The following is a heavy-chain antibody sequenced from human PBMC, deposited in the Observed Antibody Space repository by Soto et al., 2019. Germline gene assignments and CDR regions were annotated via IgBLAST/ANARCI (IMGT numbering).Heavy chain of an antibody. V-gene: IGHV4-59*12. CDR2: IYYAGST. J-gene: IGHJ6*02. D-gene: IGHD6-13*01. CDR3: ARAVAAAYLGDYYYGMDV. CDR1: GGSMISYY. Sequence: PSETLSLTCTVSGGSMISYYWSWIRQPPGRGLEWIGFIYYAGSTKYNPSLNSRVTISVDTSKNQFSLKLSSVTAADTAVYYCARAVAAAYLGDYYYGMDVWGQGTTVTVSS.